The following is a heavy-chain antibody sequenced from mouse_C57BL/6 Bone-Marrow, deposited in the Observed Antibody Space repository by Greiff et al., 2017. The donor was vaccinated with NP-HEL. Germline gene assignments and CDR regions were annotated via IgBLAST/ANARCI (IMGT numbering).Heavy chain of an antibody. V-gene: IGHV1-55*01. CDR3: ARLHYGSSPFDY. CDR2: IYPGSGST. Sequence: QVQLQQPGAELVKPGASVKMSCKASGYTFTSYWITWVKQRPGQGLEWIGDIYPGSGSTNYNEKFKSKATLTVDTSSSTAYMQLSSLTSEDSAVYYGARLHYGSSPFDYWGQGTTLTVSS. CDR1: GYTFTSYW. D-gene: IGHD1-1*01. J-gene: IGHJ2*01.